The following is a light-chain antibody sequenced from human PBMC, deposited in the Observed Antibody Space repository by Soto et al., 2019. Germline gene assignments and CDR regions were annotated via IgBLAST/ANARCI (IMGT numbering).Light chain of an antibody. CDR1: QSVSSN. CDR2: GAS. Sequence: EIVMTQSQTTLSVSPGERATLSCRASQSVSSNLAWYQQKPGQAPRLLIYGASTRATGIPARFSGSGSGTEFTLTISSLQSEDFAVYYCQQYNNWPPLITFGQGTRLEIK. CDR3: QQYNNWPPLIT. V-gene: IGKV3-15*01. J-gene: IGKJ5*01.